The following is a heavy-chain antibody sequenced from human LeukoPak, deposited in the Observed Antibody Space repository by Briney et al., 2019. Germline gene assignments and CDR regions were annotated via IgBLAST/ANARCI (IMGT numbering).Heavy chain of an antibody. CDR3: ARDRSYYYDSSGYYRTFDY. V-gene: IGHV4-34*01. Sequence: SETLSLTCAVYGGSFSGYYWSWIRQPPGKGLEWIGEINHSGSTNYNSSLKSRVTISVDTSKNQFSLKLSSVTAADTAVYYCARDRSYYYDSSGYYRTFDYWGQGTLVTVSS. D-gene: IGHD3-22*01. CDR1: GGSFSGYY. J-gene: IGHJ4*02. CDR2: INHSGST.